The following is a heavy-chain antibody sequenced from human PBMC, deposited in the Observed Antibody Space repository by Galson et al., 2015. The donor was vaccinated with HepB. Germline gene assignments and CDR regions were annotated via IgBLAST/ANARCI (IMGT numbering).Heavy chain of an antibody. CDR2: TYYRSQWYS. D-gene: IGHD1-1*01. CDR1: GDSASSRTAS. Sequence: CAISGDSASSRTASWNRIRQSPSRGLEWLGRTYYRSQWYSEYSASVRGRMTISPDTSENQFSLHLSSVTPEDTAIYFCARAWTSRPSTRQTDHFDYWGQGTLVTVSS. V-gene: IGHV6-1*01. CDR3: ARAWTSRPSTRQTDHFDY. J-gene: IGHJ4*02.